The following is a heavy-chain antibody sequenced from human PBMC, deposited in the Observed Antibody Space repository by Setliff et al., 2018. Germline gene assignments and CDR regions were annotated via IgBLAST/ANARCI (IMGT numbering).Heavy chain of an antibody. J-gene: IGHJ4*02. V-gene: IGHV3-7*03. CDR1: GFTFSSHW. CDR3: VRDKGSNYGDNWFDY. Sequence: PGGSLRLSCEGSGFTFSSHWMTWVRQAPGKGLEWVANIKYDGSDKHYVDSVKGRFTISRDNAKNSLYLQMNSLRAEDTALYYCVRDKGSNYGDNWFDYWGQGTLVTVSS. CDR2: IKYDGSDK. D-gene: IGHD4-17*01.